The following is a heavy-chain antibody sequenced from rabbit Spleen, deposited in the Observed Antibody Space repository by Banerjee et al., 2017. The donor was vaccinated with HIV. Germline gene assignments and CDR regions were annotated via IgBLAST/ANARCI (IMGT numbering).Heavy chain of an antibody. V-gene: IGHV1S40*01. CDR3: ARDAGTSFSTYGMDL. D-gene: IGHD8-1*01. J-gene: IGHJ6*01. CDR1: AFSFSSSDY. CDR2: TAGSSSGFT. Sequence: QSLEESGGDLVKPGASLTLTCTASAFSFSSSDYMCWVRQAPGKGLEWISCTAGSSSGFTYSATWAKGRFTISKTSSTTVTLHMTSLTAADTATYFCARDAGTSFSTYGMDLWGPGTLVTVS.